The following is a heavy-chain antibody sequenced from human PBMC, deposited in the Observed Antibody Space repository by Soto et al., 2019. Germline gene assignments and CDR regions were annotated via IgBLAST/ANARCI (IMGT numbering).Heavy chain of an antibody. Sequence: GGSLRLSCAASGFTVSSNYMSWVRQAPGKGLEWVSVIYSGGSTYFADSVKGRFTISRDNSKNTLYLQMNSLRAEDTALYYCARQYCISTSCYELIDYWGQGTLVTVSS. J-gene: IGHJ4*02. CDR3: ARQYCISTSCYELIDY. CDR1: GFTVSSNY. V-gene: IGHV3-53*01. CDR2: IYSGGST. D-gene: IGHD2-2*01.